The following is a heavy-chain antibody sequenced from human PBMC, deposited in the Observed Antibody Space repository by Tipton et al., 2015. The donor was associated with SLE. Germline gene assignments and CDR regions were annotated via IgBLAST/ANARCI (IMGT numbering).Heavy chain of an antibody. CDR2: IYPGDSDT. D-gene: IGHD2-2*01. CDR3: ARQVVPAPYYMDV. V-gene: IGHV5-51*01. CDR1: GGTFNSFI. J-gene: IGHJ6*03. Sequence: QLVQSGAEVKKPGSSVKVSCKASGGTFNSFIISWVRQMPGKGLEWMGIIYPGDSDTRYSPSFQGQVTISADKSISTAYLQWSSLKASDTAMYYCARQVVPAPYYMDVWGKGTTVTVSS.